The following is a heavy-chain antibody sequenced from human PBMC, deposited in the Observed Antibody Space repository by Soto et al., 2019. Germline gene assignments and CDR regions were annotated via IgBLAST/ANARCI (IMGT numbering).Heavy chain of an antibody. Sequence: GGSLRLSCAASGFTFSSYWMSWVRQAPGKGLEWVANIKQDGSEKYYVDSVKGRFTISRDNAKNSLYLQMNSLRAEDTAVYYCARGGFMITFGGVINQYYFDYWGQGTLVTVSS. V-gene: IGHV3-7*01. CDR1: GFTFSSYW. CDR2: IKQDGSEK. J-gene: IGHJ4*02. D-gene: IGHD3-16*02. CDR3: ARGGFMITFGGVINQYYFDY.